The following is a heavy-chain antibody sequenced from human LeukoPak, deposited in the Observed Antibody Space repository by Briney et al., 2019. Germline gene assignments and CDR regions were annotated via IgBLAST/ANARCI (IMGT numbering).Heavy chain of an antibody. D-gene: IGHD2-15*01. J-gene: IGHJ3*02. CDR1: GGSINSGNYY. CDR3: ARYLGYCSGGSCLQWAFDI. CDR2: MYTSGST. Sequence: SETLSLTCTVSGGSINSGNYYWSWIRQPAGRGLEWIGRMYTSGSTNYNPSLKSRVSISVDTSKNQFSLKLASVTAADTAVYYCARYLGYCSGGSCLQWAFDIWGQGTMVTVSS. V-gene: IGHV4-61*02.